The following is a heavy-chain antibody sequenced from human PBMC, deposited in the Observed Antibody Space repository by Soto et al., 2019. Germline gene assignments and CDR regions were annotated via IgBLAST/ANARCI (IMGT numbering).Heavy chain of an antibody. CDR2: IYYSGST. CDR1: GGSISSYY. V-gene: IGHV4-59*08. CDR3: ARRHSGYEGLPLGGYYYYYMDV. D-gene: IGHD5-12*01. J-gene: IGHJ6*03. Sequence: ETLSLTCTVSGGSISSYYWSWIRQPPGKGLEWIGYIYYSGSTNYNPSLKSRVTISVDTSKNQFSLKLSSVTAADTAVYYCARRHSGYEGLPLGGYYYYYMDVWGKGTTVTVSS.